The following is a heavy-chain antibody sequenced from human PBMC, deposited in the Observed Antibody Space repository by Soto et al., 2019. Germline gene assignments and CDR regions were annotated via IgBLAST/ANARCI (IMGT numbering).Heavy chain of an antibody. D-gene: IGHD2-2*01. Sequence: GGSLRLSCAASGFTVSSNYMSWVRQAPGKGLEWVSVIYSGGSTYYADSVKGRFTISRHNSKNTLYLQMNSLRAEDTAVYYCARGGIGNIVVVPAAHEYYYYGMDVWGQGTTVTVSS. CDR1: GFTVSSNY. V-gene: IGHV3-53*04. J-gene: IGHJ6*02. CDR2: IYSGGST. CDR3: ARGGIGNIVVVPAAHEYYYYGMDV.